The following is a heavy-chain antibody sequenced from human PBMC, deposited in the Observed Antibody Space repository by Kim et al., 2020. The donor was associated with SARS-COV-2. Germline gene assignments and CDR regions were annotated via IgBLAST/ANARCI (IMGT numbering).Heavy chain of an antibody. CDR1: GFSLNTGAVG. CDR3: AYLRQQGTLFWFDS. CDR2: IYGHDVK. J-gene: IGHJ5*01. V-gene: IGHV2-5*01. Sequence: SGPTLVNPTQTLTLTCTFSGFSLNTGAVGVGWIRQPPGQALEWLALIYGHDVKRHSPSLKSRLTITKDTSTNQVVLTIINMDPVDTATYYCAYLRQQGTLFWFDSWGQGTLVTVSS. D-gene: IGHD3-10*01.